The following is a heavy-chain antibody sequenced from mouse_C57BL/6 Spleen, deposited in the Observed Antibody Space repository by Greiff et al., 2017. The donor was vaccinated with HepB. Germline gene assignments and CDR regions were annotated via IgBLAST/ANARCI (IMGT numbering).Heavy chain of an antibody. CDR2: IYPSDSET. J-gene: IGHJ3*01. D-gene: IGHD2-3*01. CDR3: AKSYENPWFAY. V-gene: IGHV1-61*01. Sequence: VQLQQPGAELVRPGSSVKLSCKASGYTFTSYWMDWVKQRPGQGLEWIGNIYPSDSETHYNQKFKDKATLTVDKSSSTAYMQLSSLTSEDSAVYYCAKSYENPWFAYWGQGTLVTVSA. CDR1: GYTFTSYW.